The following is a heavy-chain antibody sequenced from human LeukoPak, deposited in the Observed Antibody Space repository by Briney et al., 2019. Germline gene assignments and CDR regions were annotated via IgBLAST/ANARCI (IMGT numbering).Heavy chain of an antibody. Sequence: GGSLRLSCAASGFTFSNAWMSWVRQAPGRGLEWVGRINSKTDGGTTDYAAPVKGRFTISRDDSKNTLYLQMNSLKTEDTAVYYCTTVQWLVPTLDYWGQGTLVTVSS. CDR3: TTVQWLVPTLDY. CDR1: GFTFSNAW. V-gene: IGHV3-15*01. CDR2: INSKTDGGTT. J-gene: IGHJ4*02. D-gene: IGHD6-19*01.